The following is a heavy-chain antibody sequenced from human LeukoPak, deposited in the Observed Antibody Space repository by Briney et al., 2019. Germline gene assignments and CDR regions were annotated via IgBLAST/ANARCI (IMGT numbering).Heavy chain of an antibody. CDR1: GYTFTGYY. J-gene: IGHJ4*02. D-gene: IGHD1-26*01. Sequence: ASVKVSCKASGYTFTGYYMHWVRQAPGQGLEWMGWINPNSGGTNYAQKFQGRVTMTRDTSISTAYMELSRLRSDDTAVYYCARGLSLISGRLLEGEFFDYWGQGTLVTVSS. CDR3: ARGLSLISGRLLEGEFFDY. V-gene: IGHV1-2*02. CDR2: INPNSGGT.